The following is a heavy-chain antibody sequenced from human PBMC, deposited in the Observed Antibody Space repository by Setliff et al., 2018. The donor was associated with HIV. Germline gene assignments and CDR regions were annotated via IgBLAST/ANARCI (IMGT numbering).Heavy chain of an antibody. V-gene: IGHV1-18*01. Sequence: GASVKVSCKASGYTFTRYDINWVRQATGQGLEWMGWISTYSDETSYAQKLQGRVTMTTDTSTSTAYMELRRLRFDDTAVYYCARDVEHMMDVWGQGTTVTVSS. CDR1: GYTFTRYD. CDR2: ISTYSDET. J-gene: IGHJ6*02. CDR3: ARDVEHMMDV.